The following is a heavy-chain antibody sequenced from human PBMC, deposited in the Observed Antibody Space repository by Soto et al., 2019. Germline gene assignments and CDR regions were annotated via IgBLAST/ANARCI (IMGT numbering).Heavy chain of an antibody. CDR2: INHSGST. D-gene: IGHD3-22*01. CDR1: GGSFSGHF. Sequence: SETLSRTCAVYGGSFSGHFWSWIRQPPGKGLEWIGEINHSGSTNFNPSLKSRVTISVDTSKNQFSLKVNSLTAADTAVYYCARDISMIVEAQRDAPDKYYFDSWGQGTVVTVSS. V-gene: IGHV4-34*01. CDR3: ARDISMIVEAQRDAPDKYYFDS. J-gene: IGHJ4*02.